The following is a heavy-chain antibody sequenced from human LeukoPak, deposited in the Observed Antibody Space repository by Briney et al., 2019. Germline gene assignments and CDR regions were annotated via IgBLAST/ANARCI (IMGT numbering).Heavy chain of an antibody. CDR1: GYSFSNFY. J-gene: IGHJ4*02. CDR2: INFRAGST. Sequence: ASVKVSCKASGYSFSNFYMHWVRRAPGQGLEWMGIINFRAGSTSYAQKFQGRVTITADESTSTAYMELSSLRSEDTAVYYCASASGSYSHDYWGQGTLVTVSS. D-gene: IGHD1-26*01. V-gene: IGHV1-46*01. CDR3: ASASGSYSHDY.